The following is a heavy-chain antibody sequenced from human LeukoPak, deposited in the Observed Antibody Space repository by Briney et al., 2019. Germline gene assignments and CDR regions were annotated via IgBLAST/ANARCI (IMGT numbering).Heavy chain of an antibody. CDR2: INHSGST. J-gene: IGHJ4*02. CDR1: GGSFSGYY. V-gene: IGHV4-34*01. CDR3: ARGQGRDGYNGILDF. D-gene: IGHD5-24*01. Sequence: SQTMSLTCAVYGGSFSGYYWSWIRQPPGKGLEWIGEINHSGSTGHNPSLKSRVTISVDTSKNQFSLKLSSVTAADTAVYYCARGQGRDGYNGILDFWGQGALVTVYS.